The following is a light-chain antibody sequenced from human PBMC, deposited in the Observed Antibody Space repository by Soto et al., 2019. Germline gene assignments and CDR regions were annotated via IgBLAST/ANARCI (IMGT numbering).Light chain of an antibody. J-gene: IGLJ3*02. CDR2: RNN. CDR1: SSNIGSNY. V-gene: IGLV1-47*01. CDR3: AAWDDSLSGGV. Sequence: QSVLTQPPSASGTPGQRVTISCSGSSSNIGSNYVYWYQQHPGTAPKLLIYRNNQRPSGVPDRFSGSKSGTSASLAISGLRSEDEADYYCAAWDDSLSGGVFGGGTKLTVL.